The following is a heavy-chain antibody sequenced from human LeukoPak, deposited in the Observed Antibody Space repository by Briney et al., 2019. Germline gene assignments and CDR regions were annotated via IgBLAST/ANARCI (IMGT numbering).Heavy chain of an antibody. D-gene: IGHD3-22*01. J-gene: IGHJ4*02. CDR1: GFTFSSYW. CDR2: IKQDGSEK. Sequence: GGSLRLSCAASGFTFSSYWMRWVRQAPGKGVEWVANIKQDGSEKYYVDSVKGRFPISRDDAKNSLYLQMNSLRAEDTAVYYCAREADPDYYDSSGYYDYWGQGTLVTVSS. CDR3: AREADPDYYDSSGYYDY. V-gene: IGHV3-7*01.